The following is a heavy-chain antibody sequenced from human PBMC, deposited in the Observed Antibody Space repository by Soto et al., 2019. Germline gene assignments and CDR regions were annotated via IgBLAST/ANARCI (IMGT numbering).Heavy chain of an antibody. Sequence: QVQLQQWGAGLLKPSETLSLTCAVYGGSFSGYYWSWIRQPPGKGLEWIGEINHSGSTNYNPSLMSRVTISVDTSKNQFSLKLSSVTAADTAVYYCARGGGGIAADFDYWGQGTLVTVSS. CDR2: INHSGST. V-gene: IGHV4-34*01. D-gene: IGHD6-13*01. J-gene: IGHJ4*02. CDR3: ARGGGGIAADFDY. CDR1: GGSFSGYY.